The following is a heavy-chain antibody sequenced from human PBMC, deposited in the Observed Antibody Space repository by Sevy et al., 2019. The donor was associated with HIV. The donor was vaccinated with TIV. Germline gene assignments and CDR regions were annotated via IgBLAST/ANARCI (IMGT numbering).Heavy chain of an antibody. J-gene: IGHJ6*02. CDR3: AKDGVRFPVVPKDYYYYGMDV. V-gene: IGHV3-23*01. D-gene: IGHD2-2*01. Sequence: GGSLRLSCAASGFTFSSYAMSWVRQAPGKGLEWVSALSGSGGSKYYVYSVKGRFTISRANSKNTLYLQMNSLRAEDTAVYYCAKDGVRFPVVPKDYYYYGMDVWGQGTTVTVSS. CDR1: GFTFSSYA. CDR2: LSGSGGSK.